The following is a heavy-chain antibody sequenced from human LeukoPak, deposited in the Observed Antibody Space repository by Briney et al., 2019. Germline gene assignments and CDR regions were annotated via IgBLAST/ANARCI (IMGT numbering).Heavy chain of an antibody. CDR2: IYHSGST. D-gene: IGHD2-2*01. J-gene: IGHJ4*02. CDR1: GGSISSGGYY. CDR3: ARRYCSSNSCHEDS. Sequence: TLSVICTVSGGSISSGGYYWTWIRQPPGRGLEWIGNIYHSGSTYYSPSLKSRVTVSVDRSKNQFSLKLSSVTAADTAVYYCARRYCSSNSCHEDSWGQGTQVTVSS. V-gene: IGHV4-30-2*01.